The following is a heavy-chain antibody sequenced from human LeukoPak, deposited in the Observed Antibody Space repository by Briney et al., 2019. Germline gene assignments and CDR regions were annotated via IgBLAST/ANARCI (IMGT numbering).Heavy chain of an antibody. J-gene: IGHJ4*02. V-gene: IGHV3-21*01. CDR2: ISSSSSYI. D-gene: IGHD6-13*01. CDR1: GFTFSSYA. Sequence: GGSLRLSCAASGFTFSSYAMSWVRQAPGKGLEWVSFISSSSSYIYYADSVKGRFTISRDNAKNSLYLQMNSLRAEDTAVYYCAKDIAAAAGTYIDYWGQGTLVTVSS. CDR3: AKDIAAAAGTYIDY.